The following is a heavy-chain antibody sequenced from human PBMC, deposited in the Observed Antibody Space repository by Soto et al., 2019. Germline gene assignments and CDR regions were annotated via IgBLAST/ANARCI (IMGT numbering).Heavy chain of an antibody. Sequence: QVQLVQSGAEVKKPGASVKVSCKASGYTFTGYYMHWVRQAPGQGLEWMGWINPNSGGTNYAQKFQGWVTMTRDTSISTAYMELSRLRSDDTAVYYCARASGYCSGGSCYSPNNLFDPWGQGTLVTVSS. V-gene: IGHV1-2*04. CDR3: ARASGYCSGGSCYSPNNLFDP. CDR2: INPNSGGT. D-gene: IGHD2-15*01. J-gene: IGHJ5*02. CDR1: GYTFTGYY.